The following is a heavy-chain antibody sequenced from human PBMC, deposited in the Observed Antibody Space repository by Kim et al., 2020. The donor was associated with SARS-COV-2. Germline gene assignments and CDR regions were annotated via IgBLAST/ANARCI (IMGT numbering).Heavy chain of an antibody. CDR3: ARHTAYSSSPKFDY. D-gene: IGHD6-13*01. V-gene: IGHV4-39*01. J-gene: IGHJ4*02. Sequence: NPSLKSRVTISVDTSKNQFSLKLSSVTAADTAVYYCARHTAYSSSPKFDYWGQGTLVTVSS.